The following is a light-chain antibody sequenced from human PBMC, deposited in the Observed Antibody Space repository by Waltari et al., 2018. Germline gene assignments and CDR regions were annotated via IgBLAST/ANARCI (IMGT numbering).Light chain of an antibody. Sequence: DIQMPQSPSTLSASVGDSVTITCRASQSISNWLAWYQQKSGEAPKLLIFEASTLQSGVPSRFSGSGSGTEFTLTISSLQPDDLATYYCQQYNNYLLTFGGGTKVEIK. CDR3: QQYNNYLLT. J-gene: IGKJ4*01. CDR2: EAS. V-gene: IGKV1-5*03. CDR1: QSISNW.